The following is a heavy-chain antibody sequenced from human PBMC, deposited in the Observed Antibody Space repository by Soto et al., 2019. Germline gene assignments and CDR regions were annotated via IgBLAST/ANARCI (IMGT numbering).Heavy chain of an antibody. Sequence: RASVKVSCKASGYTFTGYFMHWVRQAPGQGLEWMGWINPNSGDANYAQKFQGRVTMTRDMSSSTAYMELRRLTSDDTAVYYCARVRTYYDSSGSLDYWGQGTLVTVSS. J-gene: IGHJ4*02. CDR2: INPNSGDA. CDR1: GYTFTGYF. CDR3: ARVRTYYDSSGSLDY. V-gene: IGHV1-2*02. D-gene: IGHD3-22*01.